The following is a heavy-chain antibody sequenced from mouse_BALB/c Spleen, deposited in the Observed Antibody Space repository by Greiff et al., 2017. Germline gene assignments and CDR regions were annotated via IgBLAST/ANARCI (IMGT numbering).Heavy chain of an antibody. CDR2: ILPSIGST. CDR1: DSAVFPYAY. CDR3: ARDYRYDEKTWFAY. Sequence: QVQLQQSGSELRSPGSSVKLSCKDSDSAVFPYAYMCWVRQKPGHGFEWIGDILPSIGSTTYGEKFEDKATLDADTVSNTAYLKLNSLTSDDSAIYYCARDYRYDEKTWFAYWGQGTLVTVSA. J-gene: IGHJ3*01. V-gene: IGHV15-2*02. D-gene: IGHD2-14*01.